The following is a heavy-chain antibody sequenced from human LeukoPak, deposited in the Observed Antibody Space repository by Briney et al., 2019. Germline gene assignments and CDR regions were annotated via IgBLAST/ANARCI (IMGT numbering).Heavy chain of an antibody. D-gene: IGHD1-26*01. CDR3: TRDDIVGARDFDY. CDR2: INPNSGGT. J-gene: IGHJ4*02. Sequence: GASVKVSCKASGYTFTGYYMHWVRQAPGQGLEWMGWINPNSGGTKSAQKLQGRLTMTRDTSITTAYMDLSRLTSDDTAVYYCTRDDIVGARDFDYWGQGTLVTVSS. CDR1: GYTFTGYY. V-gene: IGHV1-2*02.